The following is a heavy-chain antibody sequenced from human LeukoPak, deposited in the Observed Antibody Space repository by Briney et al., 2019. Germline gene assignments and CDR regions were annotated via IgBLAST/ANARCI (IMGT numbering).Heavy chain of an antibody. V-gene: IGHV4-38-2*01. J-gene: IGHJ6*03. Sequence: PSETLSLTCAVSGYSISSGYYWGWIRQPPGKGLEWIGRIYHSGSTYYKPSLKSRVTKSVDPSKNQFSLKLSSVTAADTAVYYCASSSSWSLAYYYYMDVWGKGTTVTVSS. CDR3: ASSSSWSLAYYYYMDV. CDR2: IYHSGST. CDR1: GYSISSGYY. D-gene: IGHD6-13*01.